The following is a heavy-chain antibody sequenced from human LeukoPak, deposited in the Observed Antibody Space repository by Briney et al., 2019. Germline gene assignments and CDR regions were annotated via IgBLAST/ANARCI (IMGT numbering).Heavy chain of an antibody. CDR3: AQILSGSDY. V-gene: IGHV3-30*03. Sequence: PGRSLRLSCAASGFTFSSYGMHWVRQAPGKGLEWVAVISYDGSNKYYADSVKGRFTISRDNSKNTLYLQMNSLRAEDTAVYYCAQILSGSDYWGQGTLVTVSS. J-gene: IGHJ4*02. CDR2: ISYDGSNK. D-gene: IGHD6-19*01. CDR1: GFTFSSYG.